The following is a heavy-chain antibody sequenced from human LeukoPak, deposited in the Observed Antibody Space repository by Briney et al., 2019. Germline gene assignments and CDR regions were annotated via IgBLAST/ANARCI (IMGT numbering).Heavy chain of an antibody. CDR1: GFTFSDYY. D-gene: IGHD3-22*01. Sequence: GGSLRLSCAASGFTFSDYYMNWVRQAPGKGLEWVSSISSSSSYIYYADSVKGRFTISRDNAKNSLYLQMNSLRAEDTAVYYCARESLDYYDSSGYFDYWGQGTLVTVSS. V-gene: IGHV3-21*01. J-gene: IGHJ4*02. CDR3: ARESLDYYDSSGYFDY. CDR2: ISSSSSYI.